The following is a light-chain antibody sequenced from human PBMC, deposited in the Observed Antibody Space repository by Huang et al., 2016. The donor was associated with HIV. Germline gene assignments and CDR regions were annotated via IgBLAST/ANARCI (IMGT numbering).Light chain of an antibody. CDR3: QQLSDWPPFT. V-gene: IGKV3-11*01. Sequence: EIVLTQSPATLSLSPGERATLSCRASQSIGSFLAWYQQKPDQAPRLLIYDASNRATGIPARFSGSGSGTDFTLTISSLEPEDFAVYYCQQLSDWPPFTFGPGTKVDIK. J-gene: IGKJ3*01. CDR1: QSIGSF. CDR2: DAS.